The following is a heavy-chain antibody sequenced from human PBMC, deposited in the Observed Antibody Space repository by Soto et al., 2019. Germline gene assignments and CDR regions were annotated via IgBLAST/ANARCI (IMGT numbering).Heavy chain of an antibody. Sequence: PSESLSRTCTVSGGSISSYYWSWIRQPPGKGLEWIGYIYYSGSTNYNPSLKSRVTISVDTSKNQFSLKLSSVTAADTAVYYCAREQEYYDSSGYQRGFDYWGQGTLVTVSS. CDR3: AREQEYYDSSGYQRGFDY. J-gene: IGHJ4*02. D-gene: IGHD3-22*01. CDR2: IYYSGST. V-gene: IGHV4-59*01. CDR1: GGSISSYY.